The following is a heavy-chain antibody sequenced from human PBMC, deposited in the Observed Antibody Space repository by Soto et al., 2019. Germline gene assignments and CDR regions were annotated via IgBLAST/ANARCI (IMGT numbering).Heavy chain of an antibody. Sequence: SQTLSLTCAISVDSVSNNSAAWNWIRQSPSGGLEWLGRTYYRSKWYNDYAVSVKSRITINPDPSRNQFSLHLNSVTPEDTAVYYCARDRWFFDYWGQGTLVTVSS. CDR2: TYYRSKWYN. V-gene: IGHV6-1*01. CDR1: VDSVSNNSAA. CDR3: ARDRWFFDY. J-gene: IGHJ4*02. D-gene: IGHD2-15*01.